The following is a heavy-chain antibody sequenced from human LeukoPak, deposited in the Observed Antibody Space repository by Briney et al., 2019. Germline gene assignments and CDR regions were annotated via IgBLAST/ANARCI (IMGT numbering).Heavy chain of an antibody. CDR2: FKSKIDGGTI. CDR1: GFTFSNAW. J-gene: IGHJ4*02. V-gene: IGHV3-15*01. CDR3: TTVYGYGVTGFDY. D-gene: IGHD5-18*01. Sequence: GGSLRLSCAASGFTFSNAWMSWVRQAPGKRLEWGGRFKSKIDGGTIDYTAPVKGRFTISRDDSKNTLYLQMNSLEIEDTAVYYCTTVYGYGVTGFDYWGQGTLVTVSS.